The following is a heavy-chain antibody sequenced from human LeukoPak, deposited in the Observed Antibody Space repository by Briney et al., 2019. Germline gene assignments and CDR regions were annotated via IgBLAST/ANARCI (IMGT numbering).Heavy chain of an antibody. CDR3: AKAGPYCGGDCYLDH. CDR1: GFTFSSYG. V-gene: IGHV3-30*02. Sequence: GGSLRLSCAASGFTFSSYGMHWVRQAPGKGLEWVAFIRYDGSNKYYADSVKGRFTISRDNSKNTLYLQMNSLRAEDTAVYYCAKAGPYCGGDCYLDHWGQGTLVTVSS. D-gene: IGHD2-21*02. J-gene: IGHJ4*02. CDR2: IRYDGSNK.